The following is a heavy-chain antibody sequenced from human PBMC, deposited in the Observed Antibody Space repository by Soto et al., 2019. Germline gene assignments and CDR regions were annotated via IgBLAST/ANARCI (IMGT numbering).Heavy chain of an antibody. CDR2: ITGSGGST. CDR3: AKARGAMVRGAAFYFDY. J-gene: IGHJ4*02. CDR1: GFTFTIYA. Sequence: LRLSCAASGFTFTIYAMGWVRQAPGKGLEWVSAITGSGGSTYYADSVKGRFTISRDNSKNTLYLQMNSLRAEDTAVYYCAKARGAMVRGAAFYFDYWGQGTLVTVSS. D-gene: IGHD3-10*01. V-gene: IGHV3-23*01.